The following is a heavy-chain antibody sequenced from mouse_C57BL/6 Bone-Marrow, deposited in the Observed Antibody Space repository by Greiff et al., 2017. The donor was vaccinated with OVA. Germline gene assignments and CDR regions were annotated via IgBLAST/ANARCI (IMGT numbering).Heavy chain of an antibody. D-gene: IGHD4-1*01. J-gene: IGHJ3*01. CDR2: INPSNGCT. CDR1: FYTLPSYW. CDR3: ARRGRELGRSFAY. V-gene: IGHV1-53*01. Sequence: QLVQPLACPTLSFKSSFYTLPSYWMHRVKQRPGQGIDWICNINPSNGCTNYNEKFKSKATLTVDKSSSTAYMQLSSLTSEDSAVYYCARRGRELGRSFAYWGQGTLVTVSA.